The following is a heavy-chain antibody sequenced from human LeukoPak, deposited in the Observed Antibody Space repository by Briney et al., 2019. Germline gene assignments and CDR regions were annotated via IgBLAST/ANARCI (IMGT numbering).Heavy chain of an antibody. D-gene: IGHD2-2*01. CDR1: GYTFISYY. V-gene: IGHV1-46*01. CDR2: INPSGGST. J-gene: IGHJ6*02. Sequence: ASVKVSCKASGYTFISYYIHWVRQAPGQGLEWMGIINPSGGSTNYAQKLQGRVTMTTDTSTSTAYMELRSLRSDDTAVYYCARDPIGVVVPAAIDYYYYGMDVWGQGTTVTVSS. CDR3: ARDPIGVVVPAAIDYYYYGMDV.